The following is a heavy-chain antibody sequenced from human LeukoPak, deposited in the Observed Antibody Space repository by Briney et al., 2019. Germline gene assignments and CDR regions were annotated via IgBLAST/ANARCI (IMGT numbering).Heavy chain of an antibody. V-gene: IGHV1-69*13. Sequence: ASVKVSCKASGGTFSSYAISWVRQAPGQGLEWMGGIIPIFGTANDVQKLQGRVTITADESTSTAYMELSSLRSEDTAVYYCARATPNREMATIYPLGYWGQGTLVTVSS. CDR3: ARATPNREMATIYPLGY. D-gene: IGHD5-24*01. CDR1: GGTFSSYA. CDR2: IIPIFGTA. J-gene: IGHJ4*02.